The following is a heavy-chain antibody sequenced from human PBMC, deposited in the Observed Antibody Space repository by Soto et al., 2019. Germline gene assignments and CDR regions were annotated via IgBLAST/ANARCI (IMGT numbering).Heavy chain of an antibody. D-gene: IGHD2-2*01. Sequence: PGGSLRLSCAASGFTFSTYIMNWVRQAPGKGLEWVSSISSSSSYIYYADSVKGRFTISRDNAKNSLFLQMNSLRAEDTVVYYCARDEAWCRSPTCPLDYWGQGTLVTVSS. CDR2: ISSSSSYI. V-gene: IGHV3-21*01. J-gene: IGHJ4*02. CDR1: GFTFSTYI. CDR3: ARDEAWCRSPTCPLDY.